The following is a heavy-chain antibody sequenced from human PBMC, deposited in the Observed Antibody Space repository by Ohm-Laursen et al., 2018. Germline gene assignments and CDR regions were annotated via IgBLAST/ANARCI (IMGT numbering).Heavy chain of an antibody. CDR1: GGTFSSYS. Sequence: SSVNVSCKAYGGTFSSYSISWVRQAPGQGLEWMGGIIPISGTTNYAQKFEDRVTITADESTSTAYMELSSLRSEDTAVYYCARPTVATDYYYYNMDVWGQGTTVTVSS. CDR2: IIPISGTT. D-gene: IGHD5-12*01. CDR3: ARPTVATDYYYYNMDV. J-gene: IGHJ6*02. V-gene: IGHV1-69*01.